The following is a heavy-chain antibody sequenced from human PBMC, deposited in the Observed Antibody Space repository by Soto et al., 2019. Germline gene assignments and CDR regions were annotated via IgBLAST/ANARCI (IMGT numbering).Heavy chain of an antibody. CDR1: GGSISSYY. CDR3: ATSQRARDAFDI. Sequence: PSETLSLTCTVSGGSISSYYWSWIRQPPGKGLEWIGYIYYSGSTNYNPSLKSRVTISVDTSKNQLSLKLSSVTAADTAVYYCATSQRARDAFDIWGQGTMVTVSS. V-gene: IGHV4-59*01. J-gene: IGHJ3*02. D-gene: IGHD1-1*01. CDR2: IYYSGST.